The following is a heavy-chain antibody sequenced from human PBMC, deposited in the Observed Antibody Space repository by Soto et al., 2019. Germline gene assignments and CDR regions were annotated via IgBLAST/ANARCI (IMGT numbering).Heavy chain of an antibody. V-gene: IGHV3-30*03. CDR2: ISRDGRTK. Sequence: QVQLVESGGGVVQPGRSLRLSCAVSGFTVSSYGMHWVRQAPGKGLEWVAVISRDGRTKFYADSVEGRFTISKDSSRNTLFLEMDSLRGDDTAVYYCTGEVASGYWGQGTLVTVSS. CDR3: TGEVASGY. CDR1: GFTVSSYG. J-gene: IGHJ4*02. D-gene: IGHD2-8*02.